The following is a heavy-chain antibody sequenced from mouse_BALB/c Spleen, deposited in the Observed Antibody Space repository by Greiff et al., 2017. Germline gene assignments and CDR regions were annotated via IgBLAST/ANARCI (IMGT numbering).Heavy chain of an antibody. CDR1: GFTFSSYA. V-gene: IGHV5-6-5*01. D-gene: IGHD2-14*01. Sequence: EVMLVESGGGLVKPGGSLKLSCAASGFTFSSYAMSWVRQTPEKRLEWVASISSGGSTYYPDSVKGRFTISRDNARNILYLQMSSLRSEDTAMYYCARGRDGYDNYYAMDYWGQGTSVTVSS. CDR2: ISSGGST. J-gene: IGHJ4*01. CDR3: ARGRDGYDNYYAMDY.